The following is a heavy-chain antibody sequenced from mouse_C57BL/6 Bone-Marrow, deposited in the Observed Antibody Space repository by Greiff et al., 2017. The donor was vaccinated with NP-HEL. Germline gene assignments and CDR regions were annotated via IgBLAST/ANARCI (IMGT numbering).Heavy chain of an antibody. J-gene: IGHJ3*01. CDR1: GFNIKDDY. Sequence: DVKLQESGAELVRPGASVKLSCTASGFNIKDDYMHWVKQRPEQGLEWIGWIDPENGDTEYASKFQGKATITADTSSNTAYLQLSSLTSEDTAVYYCTTGGDGYSWFAYWGQGTLVTVSA. CDR2: IDPENGDT. V-gene: IGHV14-4*01. CDR3: TTGGDGYSWFAY. D-gene: IGHD2-3*01.